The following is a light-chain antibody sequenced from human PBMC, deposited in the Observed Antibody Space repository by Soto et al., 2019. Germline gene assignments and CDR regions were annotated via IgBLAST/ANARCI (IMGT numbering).Light chain of an antibody. CDR3: QQYDTYWT. J-gene: IGKJ1*01. V-gene: IGKV1-5*03. Sequence: DIQMTQSPSTLSASVGDRVTITCRASQSISQWLAWYQQKPGKAPKLLIYKASSLESGVPSRFSGSGSGTELTLTISSLQPDDFATYYCQQYDTYWTFGQGTRVEI. CDR1: QSISQW. CDR2: KAS.